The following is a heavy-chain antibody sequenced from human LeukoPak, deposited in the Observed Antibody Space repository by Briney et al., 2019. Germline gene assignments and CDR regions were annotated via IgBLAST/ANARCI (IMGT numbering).Heavy chain of an antibody. CDR2: INPSGGST. CDR3: ARDRGTSGTGEAGYYFDY. V-gene: IGHV1-46*01. J-gene: IGHJ4*02. Sequence: GASVKVSCKASGYTFTSYYMHWVRQAPGQGLEWMGIINPSGGSTSYAQKFQGRVTMNRDTSTSTVYMELSSLRSEDTAVYYCARDRGTSGTGEAGYYFDYWGQGTLVAVSS. CDR1: GYTFTSYY. D-gene: IGHD3-10*01.